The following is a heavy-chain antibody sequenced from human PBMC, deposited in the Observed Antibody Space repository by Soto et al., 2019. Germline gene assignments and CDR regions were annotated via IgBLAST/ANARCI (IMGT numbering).Heavy chain of an antibody. CDR2: ISGHSGNI. CDR1: GFTLDDYA. D-gene: IGHD6-19*01. CDR3: AKDGSGWPGSTIDP. V-gene: IGHV3-9*01. J-gene: IGHJ5*02. Sequence: EVQLVESGGGLVQPGRSLRLSCVASGFTLDDYAMHWVRQAPGKGLEWVSGISGHSGNIAYADSVKGRFTISRDNAKNALYLQMNSLRAEDTALYYCAKDGSGWPGSTIDPWGQGTLVTVSS.